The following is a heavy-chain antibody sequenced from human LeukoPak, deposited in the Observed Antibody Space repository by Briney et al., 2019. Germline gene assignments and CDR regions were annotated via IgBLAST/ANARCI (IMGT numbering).Heavy chain of an antibody. CDR3: VTTHSSWYSSFDF. CDR2: IYTSGST. D-gene: IGHD6-13*01. CDR1: GGSISSGSYY. Sequence: NASQTLSLTCTVPGGSISSGSYYWNWIRQPAGKGLEWIGRIYTSGSTNYNPSLKSRVTISVDTSKNQFSLKLSSVTAADTAIYYCVTTHSSWYSSFDFWGQGTLVTVSS. J-gene: IGHJ4*02. V-gene: IGHV4-61*02.